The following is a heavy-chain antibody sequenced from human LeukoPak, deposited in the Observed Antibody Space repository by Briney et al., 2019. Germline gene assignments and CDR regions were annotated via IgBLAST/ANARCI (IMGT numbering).Heavy chain of an antibody. CDR2: INPSGGST. CDR3: QAAGTSSFDY. CDR1: GYTFTSYY. V-gene: IGHV1-46*01. D-gene: IGHD6-13*01. Sequence: ASVKVSCKASGYTFTSYYMHGVRQAPGQGLEWMGIINPSGGSTSYAQKFQGRVTMTRDTSTSTVYMELSSLRSEDTAVYYCQAAGTSSFDYWGQGTLVTVSS. J-gene: IGHJ4*02.